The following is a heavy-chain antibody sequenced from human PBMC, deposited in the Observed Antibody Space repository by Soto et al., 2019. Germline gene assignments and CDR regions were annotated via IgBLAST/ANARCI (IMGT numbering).Heavy chain of an antibody. CDR2: YGGSGGST. CDR1: GFTFSTYG. V-gene: IGHV3-23*01. CDR3: VKFRGRAYHYYYMDV. J-gene: IGHJ6*03. Sequence: DVQLLESGGGSVQRGGSLRLSCAASGFTFSTYGMTWVRQAPGKGLEWVSYGGSGGSTYYADSVKGRFIISRDNSMNTLYLQMNSLRAEDTAVYYCVKFRGRAYHYYYMDVWGNGTTVTVSS. D-gene: IGHD3-16*01.